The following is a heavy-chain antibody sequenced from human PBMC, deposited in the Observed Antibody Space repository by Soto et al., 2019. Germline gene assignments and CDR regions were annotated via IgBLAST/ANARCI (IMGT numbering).Heavy chain of an antibody. CDR2: ISSSSSYI. D-gene: IGHD3-22*01. J-gene: IGHJ2*01. V-gene: IGHV3-21*01. CDR3: ASLNYYDSSGQDWYFDL. Sequence: EVQLVESGGGLVKPGGSLRLSGAASGFTFSSYSMNWVRQAPGKGQEWVSSISSSSSYIYYADSVKGRITISSDNAKNSLYLQMSSLGAEDTAVYYCASLNYYDSSGQDWYFDLWGRGTLVTVSS. CDR1: GFTFSSYS.